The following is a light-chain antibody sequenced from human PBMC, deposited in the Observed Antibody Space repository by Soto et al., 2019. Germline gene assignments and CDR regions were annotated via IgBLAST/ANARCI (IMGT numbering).Light chain of an antibody. CDR1: SRDIGTSNL. J-gene: IGLJ1*01. Sequence: QSVLTQPASVSGSPGQSITISCTGTSRDIGTSNLVSWYQQYPGKAPKLIIFEVTRRTSGISNRFSGSKSGNMASLTISGLQPEDEADYYCYTYTGISTSLFVFGTGTKLTVL. CDR3: YTYTGISTSLFV. V-gene: IGLV2-23*02. CDR2: EVT.